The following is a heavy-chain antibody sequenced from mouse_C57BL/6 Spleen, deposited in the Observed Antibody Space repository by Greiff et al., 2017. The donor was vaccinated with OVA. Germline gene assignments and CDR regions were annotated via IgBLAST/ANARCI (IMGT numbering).Heavy chain of an antibody. CDR2: IYPGSGST. CDR3: ARDDYYGSSCAMDY. D-gene: IGHD1-1*01. Sequence: QVQLQQPGAELVKPGASVKMSCKASGYTFTSYWITWVKQRPGQGLEWIGDIYPGSGSTNYNEKFKSKATLTVDTSSSTAYMQLSSLTSEDSAVYYCARDDYYGSSCAMDYWGQGTSVTVSS. J-gene: IGHJ4*01. V-gene: IGHV1-55*01. CDR1: GYTFTSYW.